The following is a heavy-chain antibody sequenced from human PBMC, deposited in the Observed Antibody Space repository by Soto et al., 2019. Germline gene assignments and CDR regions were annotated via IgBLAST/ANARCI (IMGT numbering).Heavy chain of an antibody. J-gene: IGHJ5*02. V-gene: IGHV4-39*01. D-gene: IGHD2-15*01. CDR3: AADIVVVVAAGGWFDP. Sequence: SETLSLTCTVSGGSISSSSYYWGWIRQPPGKGLEWIGSIYYSGSTYYNPSLKSRVTISVDTSKNQFSLKLSSVTAADTAVYYCAADIVVVVAAGGWFDPWGQGTLVTVSS. CDR2: IYYSGST. CDR1: GGSISSSSYY.